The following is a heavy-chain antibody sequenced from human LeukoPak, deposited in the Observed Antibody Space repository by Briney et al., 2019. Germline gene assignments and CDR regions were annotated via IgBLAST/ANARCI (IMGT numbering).Heavy chain of an antibody. CDR1: GYTFSHYS. CDR2: ISSTSDYI. J-gene: IGHJ3*02. Sequence: GGSLRLSCAASGYTFSHYSVNWVRQAPGKGLEWVSSISSTSDYIYYADSVKGRFTISRDNTKSSLYLQMDSLRAEDTAVYYCVSGNDPDSTWENYRLDAFDIWGQGTTVIVSS. V-gene: IGHV3-21*01. D-gene: IGHD3-16*02. CDR3: VSGNDPDSTWENYRLDAFDI.